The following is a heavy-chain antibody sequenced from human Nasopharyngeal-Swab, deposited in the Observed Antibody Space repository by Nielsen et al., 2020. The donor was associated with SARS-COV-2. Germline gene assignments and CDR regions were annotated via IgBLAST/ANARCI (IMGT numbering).Heavy chain of an antibody. D-gene: IGHD2-15*01. CDR3: ARLYCSGGSCWDYNYGMDV. CDR1: GFTFSSYG. Sequence: GGSLRLSCAASGFTFSSYGMNWVRQAPGKGLEWVSYISSSGSTKYYADSVKGRFTISRDNAKNSLYLQMNSLRAEDTAVYYCARLYCSGGSCWDYNYGMDVWGQGTTVTVSS. V-gene: IGHV3-48*03. J-gene: IGHJ6*02. CDR2: ISSSGSTK.